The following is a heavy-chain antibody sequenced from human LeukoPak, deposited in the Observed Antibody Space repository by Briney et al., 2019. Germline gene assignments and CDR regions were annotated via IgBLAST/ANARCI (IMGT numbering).Heavy chain of an antibody. Sequence: GASVKVSCKASGYTFTGYYIHWVRQAPGHGLEWMGWINSKTGDTTYAHNFQGRVTMTTDPSISTAYMELNRLMSDDAAVYYCAREVFRRNYEILTGYDYWGQGTLVTVSS. CDR1: GYTFTGYY. D-gene: IGHD3-9*01. J-gene: IGHJ4*02. V-gene: IGHV1-2*02. CDR2: INSKTGDT. CDR3: AREVFRRNYEILTGYDY.